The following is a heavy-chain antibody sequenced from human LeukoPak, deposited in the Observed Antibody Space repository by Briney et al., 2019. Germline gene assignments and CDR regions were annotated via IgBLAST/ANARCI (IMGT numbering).Heavy chain of an antibody. J-gene: IGHJ4*02. CDR1: GGSIINSTYY. D-gene: IGHD6-19*01. CDR3: ARGGAPTTRSYSSGWRPRFAY. Sequence: SSETLSLTCTVSGGSIINSTYYWAWIRQPPGKGLEWIGSIYYSGSTNYNPSLKSRVTISVDTSKNQFSLKLSSVTAADTAVYYCARGGAPTTRSYSSGWRPRFAYWGQGTLVTVSS. CDR2: IYYSGST. V-gene: IGHV4-39*07.